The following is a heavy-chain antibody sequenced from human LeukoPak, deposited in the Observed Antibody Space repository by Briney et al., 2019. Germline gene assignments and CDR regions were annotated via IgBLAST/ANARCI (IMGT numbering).Heavy chain of an antibody. Sequence: PSETLSLTCTVSGGSISSYSWSWIREPPGEGLEWIGNIYYSGTTNYNPSLKSRVTISVDTSKSQFSLNLSPVTAADTAVYYCARHNDYNLDYWGQGTLVTVSS. CDR2: IYYSGTT. J-gene: IGHJ4*02. D-gene: IGHD5-24*01. V-gene: IGHV4-59*08. CDR1: GGSISSYS. CDR3: ARHNDYNLDY.